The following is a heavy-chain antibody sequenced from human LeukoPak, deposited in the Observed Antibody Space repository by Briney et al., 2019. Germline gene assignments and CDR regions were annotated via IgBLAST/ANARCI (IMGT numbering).Heavy chain of an antibody. CDR3: ARDLDTVTDGLDV. D-gene: IGHD5-18*01. CDR2: ITDDGRSI. J-gene: IGHJ6*02. CDR1: RFTISSYA. V-gene: IGHV3-30*04. Sequence: PGRSLRLSCSASRFTISSYAMHWVRRAPGKGLEWVAIITDDGRSIHYSDSVQGRFTISRDNSKNMSYLQMNSLRTDDTAIYYCARDLDTVTDGLDVWGQGTTVTVSS.